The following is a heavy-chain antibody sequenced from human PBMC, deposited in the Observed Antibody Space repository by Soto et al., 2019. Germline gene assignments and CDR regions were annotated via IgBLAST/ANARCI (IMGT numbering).Heavy chain of an antibody. Sequence: GGALILSCAASGFIFSGYAMHGVRRAPGKGLDWVAVISYDGSTEYYAESVRGRFTISRDNSKNTLYLQMNSLRAEDTAVYYCAKENVLFAMDLWGQGSTVTVSS. D-gene: IGHD3-3*01. J-gene: IGHJ6*02. CDR1: GFIFSGYA. CDR3: AKENVLFAMDL. V-gene: IGHV3-30-3*01. CDR2: ISYDGSTE.